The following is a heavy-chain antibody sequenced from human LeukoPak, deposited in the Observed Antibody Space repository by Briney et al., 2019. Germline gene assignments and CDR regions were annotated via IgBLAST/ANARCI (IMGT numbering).Heavy chain of an antibody. CDR2: IAYDGSRE. D-gene: IGHD1-14*01. V-gene: IGHV3-33*01. CDR3: TRYNNDHFDY. Sequence: GRSLRRSCAGSGFTFGGYGMHWFRQTPGKGLEWVAVIAYDGSREFYADSVKGRFTISRDNSKNTMSVQMDDLRAEDTAVYYCTRYNNDHFDYWGQGTLVTDSS. CDR1: GFTFGGYG. J-gene: IGHJ4*02.